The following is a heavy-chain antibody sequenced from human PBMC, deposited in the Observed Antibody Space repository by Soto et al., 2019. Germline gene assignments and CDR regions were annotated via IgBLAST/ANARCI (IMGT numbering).Heavy chain of an antibody. CDR2: IIPMLGMS. CDR3: ATKYGSGSTHCDS. J-gene: IGHJ4*02. CDR1: GDTFNFYT. Sequence: QVQLVQSGAEVKTPGSSVKVSCTASGDTFNFYTLSWVRQAPGQGLEWMGRIIPMLGMSNYAQRFQGRVTXXXDXXTRTVYMVLSGLTSEDTALYYCATKYGSGSTHCDSWGQGTLVTFSS. V-gene: IGHV1-69*02. D-gene: IGHD3-10*01.